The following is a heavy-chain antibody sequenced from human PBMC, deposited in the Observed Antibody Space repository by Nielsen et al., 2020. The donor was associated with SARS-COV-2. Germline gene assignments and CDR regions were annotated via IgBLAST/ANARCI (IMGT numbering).Heavy chain of an antibody. CDR1: GYSFTSYW. J-gene: IGHJ4*02. D-gene: IGHD6-13*01. CDR2: IYPGDSDT. Sequence: GESLKISCKGSGYSFTSYWIGWVRQMPGKGLEWMGIIYPGDSDTRYSPSFQGQVTISADKSIGTAYLQWSSLKASDTAMYYCAGSIAAAGGGLDYWGQGTLVTVSS. V-gene: IGHV5-51*01. CDR3: AGSIAAAGGGLDY.